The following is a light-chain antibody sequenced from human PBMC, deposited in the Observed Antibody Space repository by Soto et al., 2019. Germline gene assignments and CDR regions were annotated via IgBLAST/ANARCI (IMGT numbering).Light chain of an antibody. J-gene: IGKJ1*01. Sequence: DIQMTQSASTLSGSVGDRVTITWRASQTISCWLAWYQQKPGKAPKLLIYKASTLKSGVPSRFSGSGYGTEFNLTISSLQTDDFATYYCQHYNSYSEAFGQGTKVDIK. CDR2: KAS. CDR3: QHYNSYSEA. V-gene: IGKV1-5*03. CDR1: QTISCW.